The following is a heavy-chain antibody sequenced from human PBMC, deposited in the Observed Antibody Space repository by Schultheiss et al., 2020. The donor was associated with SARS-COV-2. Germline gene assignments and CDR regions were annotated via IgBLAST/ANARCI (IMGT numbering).Heavy chain of an antibody. CDR3: ATHDYGGNSFDY. D-gene: IGHD4-23*01. V-gene: IGHV4-4*07. CDR1: GGSISSYY. Sequence: SETLSLTCTVSGGSISSYYWSWIRQPAGKGLEWIGRIYTSGSTYYNPSLKSRVTISVDTSKNQFSLKLSSVTAADTAVYYCATHDYGGNSFDYWGQGTLVTVSS. J-gene: IGHJ4*02. CDR2: IYTSGST.